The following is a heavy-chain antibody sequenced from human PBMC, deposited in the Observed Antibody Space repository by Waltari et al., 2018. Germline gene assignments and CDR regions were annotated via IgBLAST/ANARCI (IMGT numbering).Heavy chain of an antibody. V-gene: IGHV4-4*07. CDR1: GGSISSYY. D-gene: IGHD3-3*01. CDR3: ARDLSLFNDFWSGYSWFDP. J-gene: IGHJ5*02. CDR2: IYTSGST. Sequence: QVQLQESGPGLVKPSETLSLTCTVSGGSISSYYWSWIRQPAGKGLEWIGRIYTSGSTNYNPSLKSRVTMSVDTSKNQFSLKLSSVTAADTAVYYCARDLSLFNDFWSGYSWFDPWGQGTLVTVSS.